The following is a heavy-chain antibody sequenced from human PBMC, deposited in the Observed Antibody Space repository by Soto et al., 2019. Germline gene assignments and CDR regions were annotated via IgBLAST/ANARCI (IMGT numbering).Heavy chain of an antibody. CDR2: ISSGGSTI. V-gene: IGHV3-11*04. CDR1: GFSLSDYC. Sequence: PGGSLRLSCAVSGFSLSDYCMSWIRQAPGKGLEWVSYISSGGSTIYYADSVKGRFTISKDNAKNTLYLQMNSLRAEDTAVYYCARGTFDWLFRYYYYGMDVWGQGTTVTVSS. CDR3: ARGTFDWLFRYYYYGMDV. D-gene: IGHD3-9*01. J-gene: IGHJ6*02.